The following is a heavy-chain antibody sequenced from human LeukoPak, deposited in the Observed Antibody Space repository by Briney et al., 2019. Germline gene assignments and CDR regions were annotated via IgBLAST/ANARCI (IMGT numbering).Heavy chain of an antibody. Sequence: GGSLRLSCAASGFTFSNAWMSWVRQTPGKGLEWVGRIKSKTDGGAIDHAAPVKGRFTISRDDSKNTLYLQMNSLKTEDTAVYYCTRASCSSTTCSTPFDYWGQGTLVTVSS. CDR1: GFTFSNAW. CDR3: TRASCSSTTCSTPFDY. V-gene: IGHV3-15*01. CDR2: IKSKTDGGAI. D-gene: IGHD2-2*01. J-gene: IGHJ4*02.